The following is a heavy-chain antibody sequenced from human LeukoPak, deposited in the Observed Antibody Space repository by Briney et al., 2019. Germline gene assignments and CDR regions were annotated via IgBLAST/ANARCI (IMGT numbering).Heavy chain of an antibody. D-gene: IGHD3-22*01. J-gene: IGHJ3*02. Sequence: PSASVKVSCKASGYTFTSYDINWVRQAPGQGLEWMGWMNPNSGNTGYAQKFQGRVTMTRNTSISTAYMELSRLRSEDTAVYYCARAVNYDSSVYYGIDAFDIWGQGTMVTVSS. CDR2: MNPNSGNT. CDR3: ARAVNYDSSVYYGIDAFDI. CDR1: GYTFTSYD. V-gene: IGHV1-8*01.